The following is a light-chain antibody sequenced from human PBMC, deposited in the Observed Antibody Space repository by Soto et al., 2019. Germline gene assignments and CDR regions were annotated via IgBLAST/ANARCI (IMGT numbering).Light chain of an antibody. CDR2: GAS. J-gene: IGKJ4*01. CDR1: QSVSSSY. CDR3: QQYANWPLT. V-gene: IGKV3-20*01. Sequence: EIVLTQSPGTLSLSPGERATLSCRASQSVSSSYLAWYQQKPGQAPRLLIYGASTRATGVPARFSGSGSGTDFTLTINSLQSEDFAVYYCQQYANWPLTFGGGTKVDIK.